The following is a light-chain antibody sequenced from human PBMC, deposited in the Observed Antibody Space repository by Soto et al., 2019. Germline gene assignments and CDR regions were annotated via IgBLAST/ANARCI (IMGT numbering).Light chain of an antibody. CDR3: QQHGTSPLT. CDR2: GAN. Sequence: EIVLTQSPGTLSLSPGERDTLSCRASQSVSSSYLAWYLQKPGQAPRLLIYGANYRATGISDRFSGGGSGTGFTLTISRLESGDFAVYYCQQHGTSPLTCGGGTKVELK. CDR1: QSVSSSY. V-gene: IGKV3-20*01. J-gene: IGKJ4*01.